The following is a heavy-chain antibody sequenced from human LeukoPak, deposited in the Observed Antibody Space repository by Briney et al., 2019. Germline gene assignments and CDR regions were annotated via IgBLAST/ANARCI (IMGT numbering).Heavy chain of an antibody. V-gene: IGHV3-11*01. CDR3: AREGITIFGVANSNWFDP. CDR1: GFSFSDHY. CDR2: ISDSGSTI. J-gene: IGHJ5*02. Sequence: GGSLRLSCAASGFSFSDHYMSWIRQAPGKGLEWVSYISDSGSTIYYAASVRGRFTISRDNAKNSLYLQMNSLRAEDTAIYYCAREGITIFGVANSNWFDPWGQGTLVTVSS. D-gene: IGHD3-3*01.